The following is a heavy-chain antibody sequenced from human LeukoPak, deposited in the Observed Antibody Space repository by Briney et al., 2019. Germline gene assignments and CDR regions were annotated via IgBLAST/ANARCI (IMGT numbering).Heavy chain of an antibody. CDR2: IIPIFGTA. CDR3: ARGSGYSSGWYGLDIDY. D-gene: IGHD6-19*01. Sequence: SVKVSCKASGGTFSSYAISWVRQAPGQGLEWMGGIIPIFGTANYAQKFQGRVTITADESTSTAYMELSSLRSEDTAVYYCARGSGYSSGWYGLDIDYWGQGTLVTVSS. CDR1: GGTFSSYA. V-gene: IGHV1-69*01. J-gene: IGHJ4*02.